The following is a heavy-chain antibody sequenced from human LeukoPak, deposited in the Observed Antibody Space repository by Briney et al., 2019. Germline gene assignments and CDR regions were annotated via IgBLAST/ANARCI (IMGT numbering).Heavy chain of an antibody. Sequence: PGGSLRLSCAASGFTFSSYAMHWVRQAPGKGLEYVSAISSNGGSTYYANSVKGRFTISRDNSKNTLYLQMNSLTAEDTAVYYCAKKGSSSSRYYFDYWGQGTLVTVSS. CDR3: AKKGSSSSRYYFDY. V-gene: IGHV3-64*01. CDR2: ISSNGGST. CDR1: GFTFSSYA. D-gene: IGHD6-6*01. J-gene: IGHJ4*02.